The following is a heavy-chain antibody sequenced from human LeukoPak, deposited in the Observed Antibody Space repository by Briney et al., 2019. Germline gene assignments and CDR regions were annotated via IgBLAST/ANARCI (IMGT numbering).Heavy chain of an antibody. V-gene: IGHV3-23*01. CDR1: GFTFSSYA. D-gene: IGHD2-15*01. CDR3: AKDLKGYCSGCSCSPFDY. J-gene: IGHJ4*02. Sequence: PGGSLRLSCAASGFTFSSYAMSWVRQAPGKGLEWVSAISGSGGSTYYADSVKGRFTISRDNSKNTLYLQMNSLRAEDTAVYYCAKDLKGYCSGCSCSPFDYWGQGTLVTVSS. CDR2: ISGSGGST.